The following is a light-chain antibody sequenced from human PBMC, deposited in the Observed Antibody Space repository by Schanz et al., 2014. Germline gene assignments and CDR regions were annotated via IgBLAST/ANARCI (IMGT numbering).Light chain of an antibody. CDR1: QSVYANF. Sequence: EIVLTQSPGTLSLSPGERATLSCRASQSVYANFLAWYQQKPGQAPRLLIYAASSRATGIPDRFSARGSGTDFTLTISRLEPEDFAVYYCQQRSNWPRLTFGGGTKVEIK. J-gene: IGKJ4*01. CDR3: QQRSNWPRLT. V-gene: IGKV3D-20*02. CDR2: AAS.